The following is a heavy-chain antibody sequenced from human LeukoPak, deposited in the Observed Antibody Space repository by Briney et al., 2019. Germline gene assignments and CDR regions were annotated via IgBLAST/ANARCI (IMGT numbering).Heavy chain of an antibody. D-gene: IGHD3-3*01. Sequence: PGGSLRLSCAASGFTFSSYWMSWVRQAPGKGLEWVANIKQDGSEKYYVDSVKGRFTISRDNAKNSLYLQMNSLRAEDTAVYYCARDTWSGYSRTETYYFDYWGQGTLVTVSS. J-gene: IGHJ4*02. CDR2: IKQDGSEK. CDR1: GFTFSSYW. CDR3: ARDTWSGYSRTETYYFDY. V-gene: IGHV3-7*01.